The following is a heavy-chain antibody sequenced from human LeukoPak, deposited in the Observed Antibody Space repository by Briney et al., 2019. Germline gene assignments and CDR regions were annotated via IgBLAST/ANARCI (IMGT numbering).Heavy chain of an antibody. Sequence: GGSLTHFCAGSGFTFSSYAMSWVRQAPGKGLEWVSAISDTGATTYDADSVKGRFTISRDNSRSTLYLQMNSLRAEDTALYYCAKDTSIGRYCTNGVCSPFDYWGQGTLATVSS. CDR3: AKDTSIGRYCTNGVCSPFDY. CDR1: GFTFSSYA. J-gene: IGHJ4*02. CDR2: ISDTGATT. D-gene: IGHD2-8*01. V-gene: IGHV3-23*01.